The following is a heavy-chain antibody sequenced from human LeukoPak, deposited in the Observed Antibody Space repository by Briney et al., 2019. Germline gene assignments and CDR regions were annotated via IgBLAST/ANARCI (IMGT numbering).Heavy chain of an antibody. Sequence: SETLSLTCTVSGGSISSGSYYWSWIRQPAGKGLEWIGRIYTSGSTNYNPSLKSRVTLSVDTSKNQFSLKLSSVTAADTAVYYCARDGYYDILTGYYYYYMDVWGKGTTVTVS. V-gene: IGHV4-61*02. D-gene: IGHD3-9*01. CDR3: ARDGYYDILTGYYYYYMDV. CDR1: GGSISSGSYY. CDR2: IYTSGST. J-gene: IGHJ6*03.